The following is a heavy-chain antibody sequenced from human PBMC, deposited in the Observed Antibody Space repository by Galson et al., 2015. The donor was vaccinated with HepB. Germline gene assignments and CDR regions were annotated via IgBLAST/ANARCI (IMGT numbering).Heavy chain of an antibody. CDR3: ARPYCSGGSCYGY. CDR2: LYSGGTT. J-gene: IGHJ1*01. V-gene: IGHV3-53*01. Sequence: SLRLSCAASGFTVSSNYMSWVRRAPGKGLEWVSILYSGGTTYYADSVKGRFTISRDNSKNTLYLQMNSLRAEDTAVYYCARPYCSGGSCYGYWGQGTLVTVPS. D-gene: IGHD2-15*01. CDR1: GFTVSSNY.